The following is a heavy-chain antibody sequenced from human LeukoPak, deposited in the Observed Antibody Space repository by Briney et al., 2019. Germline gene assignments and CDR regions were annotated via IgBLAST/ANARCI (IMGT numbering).Heavy chain of an antibody. CDR2: ITNDGSST. V-gene: IGHV3-74*01. CDR3: ARVCPTYYDFWSGYYTDYYYYGMDV. J-gene: IGHJ6*02. Sequence: PGGSLRLSCAASGLTFSSHWMHWVRQAPGKGLVWVSRITNDGSSTTYADSVKGRFTISRDNAKNMLYLQVNSLRAEDTAVYYCARVCPTYYDFWSGYYTDYYYYGMDVWGQGTTVTVSS. CDR1: GLTFSSHW. D-gene: IGHD3-3*01.